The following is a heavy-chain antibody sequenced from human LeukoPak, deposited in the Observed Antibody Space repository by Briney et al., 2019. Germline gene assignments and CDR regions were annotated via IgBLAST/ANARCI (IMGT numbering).Heavy chain of an antibody. CDR1: GYTLTELS. V-gene: IGHV1-24*01. CDR3: ATAGLHNYDFWSGPSDY. CDR2: LDPEDGET. Sequence: ASVKVSCKVSGYTLTELSMHWVRQAPGKGLEWMGGLDPEDGETIYAQKFQGRVTMTEDTSTDTAYMELSSLRSEDTAVYYCATAGLHNYDFWSGPSDYWGQGTLVTVSS. J-gene: IGHJ4*02. D-gene: IGHD3-3*01.